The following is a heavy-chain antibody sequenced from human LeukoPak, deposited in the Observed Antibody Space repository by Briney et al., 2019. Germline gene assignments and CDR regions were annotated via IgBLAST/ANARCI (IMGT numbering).Heavy chain of an antibody. CDR1: GGTFSSYA. Sequence: SVKVSCKASGGTFSSYAISWVRQAPGQGLEWMGGIISIFGTANYAQKFQGRVTITTDESTSTAYMELSSLRSEDTAVYYCARARIVVVPAAIAEDYYYYMDVWGKGTTVTVSS. D-gene: IGHD2-2*01. CDR3: ARARIVVVPAAIAEDYYYYMDV. J-gene: IGHJ6*03. CDR2: IISIFGTA. V-gene: IGHV1-69*05.